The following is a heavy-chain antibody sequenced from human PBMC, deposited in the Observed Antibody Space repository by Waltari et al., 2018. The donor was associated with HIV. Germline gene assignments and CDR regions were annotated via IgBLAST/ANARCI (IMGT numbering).Heavy chain of an antibody. J-gene: IGHJ4*02. D-gene: IGHD6-6*01. V-gene: IGHV4-59*01. Sequence: QVQLQESGPGLVKPSETLSLTCSVSVGSFHNYYWSWTRQSPGKGLEWIGYTLYSGFTNYNPSLKSRVTMSVDTSKNQFSLKLSSVTAADTAVYYCARRGIAARELDNWGQGTLVTVSS. CDR2: TLYSGFT. CDR3: ARRGIAARELDN. CDR1: VGSFHNYY.